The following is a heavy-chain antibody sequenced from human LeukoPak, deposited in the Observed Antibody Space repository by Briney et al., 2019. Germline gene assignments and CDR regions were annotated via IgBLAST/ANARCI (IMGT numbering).Heavy chain of an antibody. J-gene: IGHJ5*02. CDR1: GGSISSYY. Sequence: SETLSLTCTVSGGSISSYYWSWIRQPPGKQLEWIGYIYYSGSTNYNPSLKSRVTISVDTSNNQFSLKLSSVTAADTSVYYCARGGGSGRGNRFDPWGQGTLVTVSS. CDR2: IYYSGST. V-gene: IGHV4-59*01. CDR3: ARGGGSGRGNRFDP. D-gene: IGHD3-10*01.